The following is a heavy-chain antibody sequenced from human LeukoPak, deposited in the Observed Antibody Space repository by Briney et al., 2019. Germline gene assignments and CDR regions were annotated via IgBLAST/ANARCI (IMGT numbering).Heavy chain of an antibody. D-gene: IGHD3-10*01. CDR2: IYYSGST. CDR3: ASTRSLWFGELNWFDP. CDR1: GGSISSSSYY. V-gene: IGHV4-39*01. Sequence: SETLSLTCTVSGGSISSSSYYWGWIRQPPGKGPEWIGSIYYSGSTYYNPSLKSRVTISVDTSKNQFSLKLSSVTAADTAVYYCASTRSLWFGELNWFDPWGQGTLVTVSS. J-gene: IGHJ5*02.